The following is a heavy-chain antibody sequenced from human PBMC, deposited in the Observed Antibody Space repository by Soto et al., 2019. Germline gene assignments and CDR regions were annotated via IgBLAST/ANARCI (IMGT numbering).Heavy chain of an antibody. D-gene: IGHD3-3*01. CDR2: IYYRGGT. J-gene: IGHJ6*02. CDR3: ARHKGDYDFWSGYGMDV. V-gene: IGHV4-39*01. CDR1: GGSISSSSYY. Sequence: SETLSLTCTVSGGSISSSSYYWGWIRQPPGKGLEWLGSIYYRGGTYYNPSLKSRVTISVEKSKNQFSMKLSSVTAADTAVYYCARHKGDYDFWSGYGMDVWGQGATVT.